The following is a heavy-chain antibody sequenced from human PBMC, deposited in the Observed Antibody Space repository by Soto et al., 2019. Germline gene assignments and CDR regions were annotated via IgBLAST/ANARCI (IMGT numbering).Heavy chain of an antibody. J-gene: IGHJ6*02. CDR3: ARSLAYRSRSGWYYYYYGMDV. CDR2: IDWDDDK. V-gene: IGHV2-70*01. CDR1: GFSLSTSGRC. Sequence: SGPTLGNPTQTLTLTCTFSGFSLSTSGRCVSWIRQPPGKALEWLALIDWDDDKYYSTSLKTRLTISKDTSKNQVVLTMTNMDPVDTATYYCARSLAYRSRSGWYYYYYGMDVWGQGTTVTVSS. D-gene: IGHD6-19*01.